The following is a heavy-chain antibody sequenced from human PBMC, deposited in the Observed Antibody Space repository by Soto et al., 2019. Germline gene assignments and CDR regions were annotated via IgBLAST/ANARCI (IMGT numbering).Heavy chain of an antibody. Sequence: EVQLVESGGGLVKPGRSLRLSCTASGFTFGDYAMSWFRQAPGKGLEWVGFIRSKAYGGTTEYAASVKGRFTISRDDSKSIAYLQMNSLKTEDTAVYYCTRALSRVVAATAEYGDYDLSPTDYWGQGTLVTVSS. CDR1: GFTFGDYA. CDR2: IRSKAYGGTT. D-gene: IGHD2-15*01. CDR3: TRALSRVVAATAEYGDYDLSPTDY. J-gene: IGHJ4*02. V-gene: IGHV3-49*05.